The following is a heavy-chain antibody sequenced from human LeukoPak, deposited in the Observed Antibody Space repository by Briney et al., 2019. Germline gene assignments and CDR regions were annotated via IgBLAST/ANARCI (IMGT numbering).Heavy chain of an antibody. CDR2: IKQDGGEK. D-gene: IGHD4-11*01. CDR3: AREDHSNYNY. J-gene: IGHJ4*02. V-gene: IGHV3-7*01. Sequence: PGGSLRLSCAGSGFTFSSCSMNWVRQAPGKGLEWVANIKQDGGEKFYVDSVKGRFTISRDNAKNSLYLQMNSLRAEDTAVYYCAREDHSNYNYWGQGTLVTVSS. CDR1: GFTFSSCS.